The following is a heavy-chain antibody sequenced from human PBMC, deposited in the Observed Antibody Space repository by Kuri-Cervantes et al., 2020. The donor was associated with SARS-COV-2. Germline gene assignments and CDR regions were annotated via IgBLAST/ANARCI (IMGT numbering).Heavy chain of an antibody. Sequence: GESLKISCAASGFTFSSYGMHWVRQAPGKGLEWVAVISYDGSNKYYADSVKGRFTISRDNSKNTLYLQMNSLRAEDTAVYYCARDLATPYYDFWSGYYETRGFDYWGQGTLVTVSS. D-gene: IGHD3-3*01. CDR2: ISYDGSNK. CDR3: ARDLATPYYDFWSGYYETRGFDY. V-gene: IGHV3-30*03. J-gene: IGHJ4*02. CDR1: GFTFSSYG.